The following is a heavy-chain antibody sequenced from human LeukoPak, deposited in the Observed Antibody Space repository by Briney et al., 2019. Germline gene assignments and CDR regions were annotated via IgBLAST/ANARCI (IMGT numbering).Heavy chain of an antibody. J-gene: IGHJ5*02. CDR1: GGSVANYY. CDR2: VYYTGRN. Sequence: PSETLSLTCSVSGGSVANYYWHWIRQPPGKGLEWIGFVYYTGRNDYNPSLRSRITMSLDTSNNQVSLKLTSVTAADTAVYYCARGHLGLSPWGQGTLVTVSS. D-gene: IGHD3-10*01. V-gene: IGHV4-59*02. CDR3: ARGHLGLSP.